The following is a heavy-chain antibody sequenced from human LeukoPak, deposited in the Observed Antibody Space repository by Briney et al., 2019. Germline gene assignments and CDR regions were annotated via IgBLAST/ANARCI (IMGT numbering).Heavy chain of an antibody. V-gene: IGHV3-9*01. J-gene: IGHJ3*02. CDR1: GFIFSSYA. CDR2: ISWNSGSI. CDR3: AKDQLFLTGAFDI. D-gene: IGHD7-27*01. Sequence: GGSLRLSCAASGFIFSSYAMSWVRQAPGKGLEWVSGISWNSGSIGYADSVKGRFTISRDNAKNSLYLQMNSLRAEDTALYYCAKDQLFLTGAFDIWGQGTMVTVSS.